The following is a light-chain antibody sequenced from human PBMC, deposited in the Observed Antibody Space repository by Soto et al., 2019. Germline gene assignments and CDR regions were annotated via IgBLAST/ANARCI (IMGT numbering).Light chain of an antibody. CDR2: DAS. Sequence: EIVLTQSPATLSLSPGERASLSCRASQSVRSYLAWYQQKPGQAPRLLIYDASNRATGISARFSGSGSGTDFTLTISSLEPEDFAVYYCQQRSDWAGLTFGGGTKVEIK. J-gene: IGKJ4*01. CDR1: QSVRSY. V-gene: IGKV3-11*01. CDR3: QQRSDWAGLT.